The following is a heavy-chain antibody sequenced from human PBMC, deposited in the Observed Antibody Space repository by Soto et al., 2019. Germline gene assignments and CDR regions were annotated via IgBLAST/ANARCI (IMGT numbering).Heavy chain of an antibody. V-gene: IGHV1-69*12. Sequence: QVQLVQSGAEVRKPGSSVKVSCKASGGTFSNSAITWVRQAPGQGLEWVGGIIPIFGSTNYAQKFQGRVTITADESTSTAYMELSSLTSEDTAVYYSARDGDVRSDFWSGPLGGGWFDPWGQGTLVTVSS. J-gene: IGHJ5*02. CDR2: IIPIFGST. CDR1: GGTFSNSA. D-gene: IGHD3-3*01. CDR3: ARDGDVRSDFWSGPLGGGWFDP.